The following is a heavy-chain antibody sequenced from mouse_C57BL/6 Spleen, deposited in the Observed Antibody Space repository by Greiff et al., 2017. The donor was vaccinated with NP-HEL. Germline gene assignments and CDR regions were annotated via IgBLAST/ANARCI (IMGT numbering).Heavy chain of an antibody. Sequence: DVKLQESGGGLVKPGGSLKLSCAASGFTFSDYGMHWVRKAPEKGLEWVAYISSGSSTIYYADTVKGRFTISRDNAKNTLFLQMTSLRSEDTAMYYCASRGTVVYFDVWGTGTTVTVSS. CDR1: GFTFSDYG. J-gene: IGHJ1*03. D-gene: IGHD1-1*01. V-gene: IGHV5-17*01. CDR2: ISSGSSTI. CDR3: ASRGTVVYFDV.